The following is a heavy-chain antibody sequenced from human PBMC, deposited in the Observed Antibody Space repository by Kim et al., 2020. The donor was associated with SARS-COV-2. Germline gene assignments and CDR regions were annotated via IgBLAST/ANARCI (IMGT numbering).Heavy chain of an antibody. J-gene: IGHJ5*02. CDR3: VGVYLPA. V-gene: IGHV3-74*01. D-gene: IGHD6-13*01. CDR2: GDGSAT. Sequence: GDGSATGYAESVKGRFTISRDNAKKTVDLQMNSLRAEDTAVYYCVGVYLPAWGQGTMVTISS.